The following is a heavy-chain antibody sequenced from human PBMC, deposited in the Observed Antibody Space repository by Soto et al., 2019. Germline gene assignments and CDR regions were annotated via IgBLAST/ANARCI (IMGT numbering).Heavy chain of an antibody. CDR1: GGSVSSGSYY. Sequence: QVQLQESGPGLVKPSETLSLTCTVSGGSVSSGSYYWSWIRQPPGKGLEWIGYIYYSGSTNYNPSLKSRVTISVDTAKNQFSLKLSSVTAADTAVYYCARRFDIWGQGTMVTVSS. CDR3: ARRFDI. CDR2: IYYSGST. V-gene: IGHV4-61*01. J-gene: IGHJ3*02.